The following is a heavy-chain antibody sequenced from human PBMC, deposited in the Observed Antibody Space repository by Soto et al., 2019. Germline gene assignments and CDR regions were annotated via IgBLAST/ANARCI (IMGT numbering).Heavy chain of an antibody. CDR1: GFTFSSYG. D-gene: IGHD6-6*01. V-gene: IGHV3-30*18. CDR2: ISYDGSNK. Sequence: PGGSLRLSCAASGFTFSSYGMHWVRQAPGKGLEWVAVISYDGSNKYYADSVKGRFTISRDNSKNTLYLQMNSLRAEDTAVYYCAKEVIAARPPDYGMDVWGQGTTVTVSS. CDR3: AKEVIAARPPDYGMDV. J-gene: IGHJ6*02.